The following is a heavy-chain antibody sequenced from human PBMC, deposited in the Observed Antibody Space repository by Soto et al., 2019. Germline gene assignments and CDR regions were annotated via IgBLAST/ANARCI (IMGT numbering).Heavy chain of an antibody. J-gene: IGHJ4*02. CDR2: IIPIFDTA. D-gene: IGHD4-17*01. V-gene: IGHV1-69*12. CDR3: ARGRWGDYNDAFFY. CDR1: GGTFSSYA. Sequence: QVQLVQSGAEVKKPGSSAKDSCKASGGTFSSYAITWVRQAPGQGLELMGGIIPIFDTAKYAQKFQGRATITAEESTTTAYMEVSSLRSEDTAVYYCARGRWGDYNDAFFYWGQGTLVTVTS.